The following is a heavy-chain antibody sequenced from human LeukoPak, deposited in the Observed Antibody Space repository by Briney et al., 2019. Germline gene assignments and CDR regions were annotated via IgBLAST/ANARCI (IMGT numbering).Heavy chain of an antibody. Sequence: GGSLRLSCAASGFTFSSYAMSWVRQAPGKGLEWVSAISGSGGSTDYADSVKGRFTISRDNSKNTLYLQMNSLRAEDTAVYYCARVLALAFDIWGQGTMVTVSS. J-gene: IGHJ3*02. CDR2: ISGSGGST. CDR3: ARVLALAFDI. CDR1: GFTFSSYA. D-gene: IGHD2-8*01. V-gene: IGHV3-23*01.